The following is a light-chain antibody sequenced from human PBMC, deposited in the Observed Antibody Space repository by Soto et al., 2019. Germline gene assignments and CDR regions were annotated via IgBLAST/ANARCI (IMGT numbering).Light chain of an antibody. V-gene: IGLV2-14*01. J-gene: IGLJ2*01. CDR2: DVS. CDR1: SSDVGGYNY. Sequence: QSVLTQPASVSGSPGQSITISCTGTSSDVGGYNYVSWYQQHPGKAPKFMIYDVSNRPSGVSDRFSGSKSGNTASLTISGLQAEDAADYYCSSSTAGSTPVVFGVGTKLTVL. CDR3: SSSTAGSTPVV.